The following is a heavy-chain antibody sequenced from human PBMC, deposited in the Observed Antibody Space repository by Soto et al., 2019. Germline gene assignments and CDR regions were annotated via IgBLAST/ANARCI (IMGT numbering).Heavy chain of an antibody. J-gene: IGHJ6*02. V-gene: IGHV3-48*02. Sequence: SLRLSCAASGFTFSHSSMNWVRQAPGKGLEWVSHISSRGTTMYYADSVRGRFTISRDNAKSSLYLQMNSMRDEDTAVYYCANSWDFWGQGNTVTVSS. CDR1: GFTFSHSS. CDR2: ISSRGTTM. CDR3: ANSWDF. D-gene: IGHD2-15*01.